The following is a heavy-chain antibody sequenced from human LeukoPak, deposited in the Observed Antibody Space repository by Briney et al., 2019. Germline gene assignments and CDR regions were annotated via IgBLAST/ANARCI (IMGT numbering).Heavy chain of an antibody. CDR2: IYHSGST. CDR1: GGSISTYY. Sequence: SETLSLTCTVSGGSISTYYWSWIRQPPGKGLEWIGSIYHSGSTYYNPSLKSRVTISVDTSKNQFSLRLSSVTAADTAVYYCARANYDFWSDSATYFDYWGQGTLVTVSS. CDR3: ARANYDFWSDSATYFDY. V-gene: IGHV4-59*12. J-gene: IGHJ4*02. D-gene: IGHD3-3*01.